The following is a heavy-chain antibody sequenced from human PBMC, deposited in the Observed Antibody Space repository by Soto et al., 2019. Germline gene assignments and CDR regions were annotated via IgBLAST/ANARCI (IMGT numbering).Heavy chain of an antibody. CDR3: ARIKRDTFMALDF. CDR2: IWSDGNNK. J-gene: IGHJ4*02. Sequence: GGSLRLSCAASGYTLNTYGFHWVRQAPGKGLEWVAVIWSDGNNKYYADSVKGRFTISRDSSKNTLYLQMNSLRVEDTAVYYCARIKRDTFMALDFRVQGPPVPVPP. D-gene: IGHD5-18*01. V-gene: IGHV3-33*01. CDR1: GYTLNTYG.